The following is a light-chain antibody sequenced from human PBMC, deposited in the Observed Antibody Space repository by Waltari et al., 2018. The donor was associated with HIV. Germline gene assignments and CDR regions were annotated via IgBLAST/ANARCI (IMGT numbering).Light chain of an antibody. J-gene: IGKJ1*01. V-gene: IGKV1-39*01. CDR2: RS. CDR3: QQTYAWPWT. CDR1: GIINSY. Sequence: DIQMIQSPSSLSASLGDRVTFTCRPSGIINSYINWYQQKSGGTPRLLAMRSKLEGGVPSRFSARGSVTSSETEYTLTIASLQSEDFATYFCQQTYAWPWTFGRGTKVE.